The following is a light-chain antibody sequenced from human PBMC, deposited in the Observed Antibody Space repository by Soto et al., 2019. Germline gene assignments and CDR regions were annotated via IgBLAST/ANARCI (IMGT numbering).Light chain of an antibody. CDR3: QQRSNGYT. CDR2: DAS. CDR1: QSVSSY. Sequence: EIVLTQSPATLSLSPGERATLSCRASQSVSSYFAWYQQKPGQAPRLLIYDASNRATGIPARFSGSGSGTDFTLTISSLEPEDFAVYYCQQRSNGYTCGQGTKLEIK. V-gene: IGKV3-11*01. J-gene: IGKJ2*01.